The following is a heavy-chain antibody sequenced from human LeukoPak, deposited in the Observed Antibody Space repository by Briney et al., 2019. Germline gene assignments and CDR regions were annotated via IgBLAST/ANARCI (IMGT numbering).Heavy chain of an antibody. V-gene: IGHV3-23*01. CDR2: ISGSGGST. D-gene: IGHD3-3*01. Sequence: QPGGSLRLSCAASGFTFSSYAMSWVRQAPGKGLEWVSAISGSGGSTYYADSVKGRFTISRDNSKNTLYLQMNSLRAEDTAVYYCAKDGYDFWNPSGYFDYWGQGTLVTVSS. CDR1: GFTFSSYA. CDR3: AKDGYDFWNPSGYFDY. J-gene: IGHJ4*02.